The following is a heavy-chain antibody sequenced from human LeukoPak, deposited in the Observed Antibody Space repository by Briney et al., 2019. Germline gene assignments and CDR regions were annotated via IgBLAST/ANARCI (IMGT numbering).Heavy chain of an antibody. CDR3: ARGGAWSRYYYDSSGYYDY. Sequence: PSETLSLTCTVSGGSISSSSYYWGWIRQPPGKGLEWIGSIYYSGSTYYSPSLKSRVTISVDTSKNQFSLKLSSVTAADTAVYYCARGGAWSRYYYDSSGYYDYWGQGTLVTVSS. CDR1: GGSISSSSYY. V-gene: IGHV4-39*07. D-gene: IGHD3-22*01. CDR2: IYYSGST. J-gene: IGHJ4*02.